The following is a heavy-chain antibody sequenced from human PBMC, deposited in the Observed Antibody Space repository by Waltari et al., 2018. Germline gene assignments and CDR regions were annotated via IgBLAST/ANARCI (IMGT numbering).Heavy chain of an antibody. CDR3: ASRDPGLGGDYWYFDL. D-gene: IGHD2-21*01. CDR1: GGSISSSSYY. Sequence: QLQLQESGPGLVKPSETLSLTCTVSGGSISSSSYYWGWVRQPPWKGLEGIGSIYYSGSTYYNPSLKSRVTISVDTSKNQFSLKLSSVTAADTAVYYCASRDPGLGGDYWYFDLWGRGTLVTVSS. J-gene: IGHJ2*01. V-gene: IGHV4-39*01. CDR2: IYYSGST.